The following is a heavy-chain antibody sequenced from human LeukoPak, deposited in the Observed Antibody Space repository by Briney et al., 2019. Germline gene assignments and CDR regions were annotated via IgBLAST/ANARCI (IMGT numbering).Heavy chain of an antibody. CDR1: GGSISSSSYY. CDR3: ARHKLPIDY. D-gene: IGHD6-6*01. CDR2: IYYSGNT. V-gene: IGHV4-39*01. Sequence: SETLSLTCTVSGGSISSSSYYWGWIRQPPGKGLEWIGSIYYSGNTYYNPSLKSRVIISVDTSKNQFSLNLTSVTAADTAVYYCARHKLPIDYWGQGTLVTVSS. J-gene: IGHJ4*02.